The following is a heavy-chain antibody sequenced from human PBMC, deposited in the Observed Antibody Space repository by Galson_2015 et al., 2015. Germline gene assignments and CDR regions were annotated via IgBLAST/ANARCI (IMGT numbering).Heavy chain of an antibody. D-gene: IGHD2-2*01. CDR2: IYPGDSDT. Sequence: QSGAEVKKPGESLKISCKGSGYSFTSYWIGWVRQMPGKGLEWMGIIYPGDSDTRYSPSFQGQVTISADKSISTAYLQWSSLKASDTAMYYCARRIGGPFKYPIGGAFDIWGQGTMVTVSS. V-gene: IGHV5-51*01. CDR3: ARRIGGPFKYPIGGAFDI. CDR1: GYSFTSYW. J-gene: IGHJ3*02.